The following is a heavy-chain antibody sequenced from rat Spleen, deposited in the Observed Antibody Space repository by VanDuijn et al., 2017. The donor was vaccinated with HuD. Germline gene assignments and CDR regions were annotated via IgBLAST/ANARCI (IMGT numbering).Heavy chain of an antibody. D-gene: IGHD1-1*01. CDR1: GFTFSSFA. CDR2: ISPSGGST. CDR3: ARRGTVALDY. V-gene: IGHV5-25*01. J-gene: IGHJ2*01. Sequence: EVQLVESGGGLVQPGRSMKLSCAASGFTFSSFAMAWVRQAPTKGLEWVASISPSGGSTYYRDSVKGRFTVSRDNAKSTLYLQMDSLRSEDTATYYCARRGTVALDYWGQGVMVTVSS.